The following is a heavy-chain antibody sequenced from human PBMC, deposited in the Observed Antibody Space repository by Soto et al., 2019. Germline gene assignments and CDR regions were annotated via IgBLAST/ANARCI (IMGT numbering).Heavy chain of an antibody. CDR1: GAALNSGNYY. J-gene: IGHJ5*02. D-gene: IGHD2-21*01. CDR2: IYVTGAV. Sequence: KASETLSLTCSVSGAALNSGNYYSSWLRQVPGKGLEWIGHIYVTGAVDYTPSLRHRITISHASYDQQFSMHLTLVTAADTAVYYCARLRIATNNYRWYAPWGQGTLVTVSS. CDR3: ARLRIATNNYRWYAP. V-gene: IGHV4-31*03.